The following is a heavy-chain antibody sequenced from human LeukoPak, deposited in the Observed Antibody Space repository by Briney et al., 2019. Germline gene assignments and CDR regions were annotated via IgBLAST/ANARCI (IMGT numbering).Heavy chain of an antibody. CDR1: GGSISGYY. D-gene: IGHD6-19*01. Sequence: SETLSLTCTVSGGSISGYYWTWIRQPPGKGLEWIGYMYSSGSTNYNPSLESRVTMSIDTSKNQFSLKLTSVTAADTATYYCARETSLAGFASGLGFNYWGQGILVTVSS. J-gene: IGHJ4*02. V-gene: IGHV4-59*01. CDR2: MYSSGST. CDR3: ARETSLAGFASGLGFNY.